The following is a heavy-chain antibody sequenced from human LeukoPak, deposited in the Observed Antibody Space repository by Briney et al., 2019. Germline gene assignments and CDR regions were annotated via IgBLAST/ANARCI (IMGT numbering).Heavy chain of an antibody. Sequence: PSETLSLTCAVYGGSFSGYYWSWIRQPPGKGLEWIGEINHSGSTNYNPSLKSRVTISVDTSKNQFSLKLGSVTAADTAVYYCARVRSLRGGAFDIWGQGTMVTVSS. CDR3: ARVRSLRGGAFDI. CDR2: INHSGST. D-gene: IGHD2-15*01. J-gene: IGHJ3*02. CDR1: GGSFSGYY. V-gene: IGHV4-34*01.